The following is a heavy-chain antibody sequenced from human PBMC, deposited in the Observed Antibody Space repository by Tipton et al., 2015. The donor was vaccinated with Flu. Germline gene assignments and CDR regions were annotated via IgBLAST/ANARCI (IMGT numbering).Heavy chain of an antibody. CDR1: GDSIGSPYY. J-gene: IGHJ3*02. D-gene: IGHD4-17*01. CDR2: IYTNTNT. Sequence: TLSLTCSVSGDSIGSPYYWGWIRQPPGKGLEWIGRIYTNTNTNYNASLKSRVTISIDRSKNQFSLRLTSVTAADAAMYYCARGDYGDYDHEADAFDIWGQGTLVSVSA. CDR3: ARGDYGDYDHEADAFDI. V-gene: IGHV4-38-2*02.